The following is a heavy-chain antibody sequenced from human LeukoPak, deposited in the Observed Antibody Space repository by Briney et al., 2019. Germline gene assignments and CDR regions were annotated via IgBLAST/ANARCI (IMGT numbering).Heavy chain of an antibody. CDR3: ARGLRYSGYGLIY. Sequence: SETLSLTCAVSGGSISSGGYSWSWIRQPPGKGLEWIGEINHSGSTNYNPSLKSRVTISADTSKNQFSLKLSSVTAADTAVYYCARGLRYSGYGLIYWGQGTPVTVSS. D-gene: IGHD5-12*01. J-gene: IGHJ4*02. CDR1: GGSISSGGYS. CDR2: INHSGST. V-gene: IGHV4-34*01.